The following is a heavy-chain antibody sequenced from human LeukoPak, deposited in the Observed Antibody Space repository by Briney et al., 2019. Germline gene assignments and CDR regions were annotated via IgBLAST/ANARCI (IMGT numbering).Heavy chain of an antibody. CDR3: AKDTSSGWYVGYFDY. V-gene: IGHV3-9*03. Sequence: PGGSLRLSCAASGFTFDDYAMHWVRQAPGKGLEWVSGISWNRGSIGYADSVKGRFTISRDNAKNSLYLQMNSLRAEDMALYYCAKDTSSGWYVGYFDYWGQGTLVTVSS. CDR1: GFTFDDYA. J-gene: IGHJ4*02. D-gene: IGHD6-19*01. CDR2: ISWNRGSI.